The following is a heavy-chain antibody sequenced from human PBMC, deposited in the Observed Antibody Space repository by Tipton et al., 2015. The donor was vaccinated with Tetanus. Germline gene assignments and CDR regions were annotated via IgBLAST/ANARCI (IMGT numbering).Heavy chain of an antibody. Sequence: VQLVQSGPEVKKPGESLKISCKGSGYSFTSYWIGWVRQMPGKGLEWMGIIYPGDSDTRYSPSLQGQVTISTDKSISTAYLQWGSLRASDTAMYYCAKNQSDVEMATIWWFDYWGQGTLVTVSS. CDR2: IYPGDSDT. CDR1: GYSFTSYW. V-gene: IGHV5-51*01. D-gene: IGHD5-24*01. CDR3: AKNQSDVEMATIWWFDY. J-gene: IGHJ4*02.